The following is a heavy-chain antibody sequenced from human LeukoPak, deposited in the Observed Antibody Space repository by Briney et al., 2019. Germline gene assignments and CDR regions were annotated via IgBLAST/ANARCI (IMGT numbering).Heavy chain of an antibody. Sequence: PGGSLRLSCVASGFXFSNSWISWVRQAPGRGLEWVANIKQDGSEQYYLDSVRGRLTISRDNAKNSLYLQMNSLRAEDTAVYFCARSYSSPNWFDPWGQGSLVTVSS. V-gene: IGHV3-7*05. CDR2: IKQDGSEQ. J-gene: IGHJ5*02. CDR3: ARSYSSPNWFDP. D-gene: IGHD6-19*01. CDR1: GFXFSNSW.